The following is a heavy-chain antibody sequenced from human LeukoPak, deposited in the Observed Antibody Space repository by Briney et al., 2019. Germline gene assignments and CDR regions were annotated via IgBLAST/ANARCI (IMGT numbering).Heavy chain of an antibody. CDR1: GGSFSGYY. V-gene: IGHV4-34*01. CDR2: INHSGST. J-gene: IGHJ3*02. Sequence: SETLSLTCAVYGGSFSGYYWSWIRQPPGKGLEWIGEINHSGSTNYNPSLKSRVTISVDTSKNQFSLKLSSVTAADTAVYYCARGYLYYYGSGSFPDIWGQGTMVTVSS. CDR3: ARGYLYYYGSGSFPDI. D-gene: IGHD3-10*01.